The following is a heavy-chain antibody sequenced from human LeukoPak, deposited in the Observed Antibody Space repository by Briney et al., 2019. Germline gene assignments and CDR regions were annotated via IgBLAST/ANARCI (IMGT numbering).Heavy chain of an antibody. V-gene: IGHV4-59*01. Sequence: SETLSLTCIVSGDSMISYYWSWIRQPPGKGLEWIGYIYYSGSTTYNPSLKSRVTISVHTSKNQFSLKLSSVTAADTAIYYCASGRPFDYWGQGNLVTVSS. D-gene: IGHD2-15*01. CDR3: ASGRPFDY. J-gene: IGHJ4*02. CDR2: IYYSGST. CDR1: GDSMISYY.